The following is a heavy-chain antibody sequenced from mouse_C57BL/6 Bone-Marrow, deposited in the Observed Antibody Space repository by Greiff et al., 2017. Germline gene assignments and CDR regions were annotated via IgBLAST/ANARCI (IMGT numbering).Heavy chain of an antibody. CDR1: GFSLTSYG. D-gene: IGHD2-5*01. Sequence: VQLKESGPGLVQPSQSLSITCTVSGFSLTSYGVHWVRQSPGKGLEWLGVIWRGGSTDYNAAFMSRLSITKDKSKRQVFFKMNSMQADDTAIYYCATDYSNYWYFDVWGTGTTVTVSS. CDR3: ATDYSNYWYFDV. V-gene: IGHV2-5*01. CDR2: IWRGGST. J-gene: IGHJ1*03.